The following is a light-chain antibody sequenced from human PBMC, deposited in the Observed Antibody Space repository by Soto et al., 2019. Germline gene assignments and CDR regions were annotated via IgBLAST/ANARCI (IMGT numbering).Light chain of an antibody. CDR2: EAT. J-gene: IGLJ3*02. CDR1: SSDVGSYNL. Sequence: QSALTQPASVSGSPGLSLTISCTGTSSDVGSYNLVSWYQQHPGKAPKLIIYEATKRPSGISNRFSGSKSGDTAFLTISGLQPEDEADYYCCSYADSGTWVFGGGTKLTVL. CDR3: CSYADSGTWV. V-gene: IGLV2-23*01.